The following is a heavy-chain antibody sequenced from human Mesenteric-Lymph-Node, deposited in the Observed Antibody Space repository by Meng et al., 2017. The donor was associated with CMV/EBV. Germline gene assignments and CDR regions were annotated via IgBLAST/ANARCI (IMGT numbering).Heavy chain of an antibody. CDR2: ISGSGATT. CDR1: GFTFSSYG. V-gene: IGHV3-23*01. D-gene: IGHD4-17*01. Sequence: GGSLRLSCVASGFTFSSYGMGWVRQAPGKGLEWVSSISGSGATTHYTDSVKGRFTISRDNSKSTLFLQMNSLRAEDTAVYYCATITVTKNFDSWGQGTLVTVSS. CDR3: ATITVTKNFDS. J-gene: IGHJ4*02.